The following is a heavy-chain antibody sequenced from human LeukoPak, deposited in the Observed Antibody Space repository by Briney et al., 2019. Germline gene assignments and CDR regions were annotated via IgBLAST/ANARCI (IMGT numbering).Heavy chain of an antibody. CDR2: IYYSGIT. D-gene: IGHD1-26*01. V-gene: IGHV4-59*01. CDR3: ARAGRWEGRPHAFDI. CDR1: GGSISNYY. J-gene: IGHJ3*02. Sequence: SETLSLTCTVSGGSISNYYWNCIRQPPGKGLEWIGYIYYSGITNYNPSLKSRVTISVDTSKDQFSLKLSSVTAADTAVYYCARAGRWEGRPHAFDIWGQGTMVAVSS.